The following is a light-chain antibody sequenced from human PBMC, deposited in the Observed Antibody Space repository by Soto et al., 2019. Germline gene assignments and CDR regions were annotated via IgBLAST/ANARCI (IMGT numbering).Light chain of an antibody. V-gene: IGLV2-14*01. CDR1: SRDVGGYNY. CDR2: DVR. J-gene: IGLJ1*01. Sequence: LTQPRSVSGSPGQSVTISCTGTSRDVGGYNYVSWYQQHPGKAPKLMIYDVRNRPSGVSNRFSGSKSVNTASLTISGLQAEDEADYYCSSYTTISTYVFGTGTKVTVL. CDR3: SSYTTISTYV.